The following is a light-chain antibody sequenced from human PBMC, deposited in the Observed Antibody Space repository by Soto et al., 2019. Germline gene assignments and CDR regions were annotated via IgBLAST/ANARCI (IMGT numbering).Light chain of an antibody. CDR3: QQSYSTPHT. CDR2: DAS. V-gene: IGKV1-8*01. CDR1: QDIGTY. J-gene: IGKJ5*01. Sequence: AIRMTQSPSSFSASTGDRVSITCRATQDIGTYLAWYQQIPGKAPKLLIYDASNLETGVPSRFSGSGSGTDFTFTISSLQPEDFATYYCQQSYSTPHTFGQGTRLEIK.